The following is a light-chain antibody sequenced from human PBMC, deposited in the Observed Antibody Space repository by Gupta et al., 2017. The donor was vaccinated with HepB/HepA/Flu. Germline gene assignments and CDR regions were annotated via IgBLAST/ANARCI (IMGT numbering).Light chain of an antibody. CDR1: QSVLYSSNNKNY. Sequence: DIVMTQSPDSLAVSLGERATINCKSSQSVLYSSNNKNYLAWYQQKPGQPPKLLIYWASTRESGVPDRFSGSGPGTDFTLTISSLQAEDVAVYYCQQYHSPPYTFGQGTKLEIK. J-gene: IGKJ2*01. CDR2: WAS. CDR3: QQYHSPPYT. V-gene: IGKV4-1*01.